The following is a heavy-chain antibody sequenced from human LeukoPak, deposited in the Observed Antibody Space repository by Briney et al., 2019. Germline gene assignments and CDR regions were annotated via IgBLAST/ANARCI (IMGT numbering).Heavy chain of an antibody. CDR3: ARVQEPRYDFWSGYYGHYYYYYMDV. V-gene: IGHV3-21*01. Sequence: GGSLRLSCAASGFTFSSYSMNWVRQAPGKGLEWVSSISSSSSYIYYADSVKGRFTISRDNAKNSLYLQMNSLRAEDTAVYYCARVQEPRYDFWSGYYGHYYYYYMDVWGKGTTVTVSS. CDR2: ISSSSSYI. D-gene: IGHD3-3*01. CDR1: GFTFSSYS. J-gene: IGHJ6*03.